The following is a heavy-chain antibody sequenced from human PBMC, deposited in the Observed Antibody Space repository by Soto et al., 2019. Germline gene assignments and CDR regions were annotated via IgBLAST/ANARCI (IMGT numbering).Heavy chain of an antibody. CDR2: IYWDDDK. CDR1: VFSLSTSGVG. Sequence: QIPLKESGPSLVKPTQTLTLTCTFSVFSLSTSGVGVGWIRQPPGKALEWLALIYWDDDKRYTPSLKSRLTITNDTSNKQVVLTMTSRDAVDTASYFCADRHAVAGLDYWGKGTLVTVSS. V-gene: IGHV2-5*02. J-gene: IGHJ4*02. CDR3: ADRHAVAGLDY. D-gene: IGHD6-19*01.